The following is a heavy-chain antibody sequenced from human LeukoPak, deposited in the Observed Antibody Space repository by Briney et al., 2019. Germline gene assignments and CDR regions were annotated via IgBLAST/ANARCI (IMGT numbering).Heavy chain of an antibody. Sequence: KVSCKVSGYTLTELSMHWVRQAPGKGLEWMGGFDPEDGETIYAQKFRGRVTMTEDTSTDTAYMELSSLRSEDTAVYYCATRGRGFDWFDPWGQGTLVTVSS. CDR3: ATRGRGFDWFDP. CDR1: GYTLTELS. V-gene: IGHV1-24*01. CDR2: FDPEDGET. D-gene: IGHD3-10*01. J-gene: IGHJ5*02.